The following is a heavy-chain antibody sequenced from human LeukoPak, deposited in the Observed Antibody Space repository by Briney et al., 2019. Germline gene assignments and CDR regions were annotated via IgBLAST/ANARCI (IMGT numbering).Heavy chain of an antibody. J-gene: IGHJ3*02. Sequence: PGGSLRLSCVASGFPFSNYVMSWVRQAPGKGLEWVSGVSGSGGRSSTYYADSVKGRFTISRDNAKNTMYLQMNSLSAEDTAVYYCARDRDDAFDIWGQGTMVTVSS. CDR3: ARDRDDAFDI. D-gene: IGHD3-10*01. CDR1: GFPFSNYV. V-gene: IGHV3-23*01. CDR2: VSGSGGRSST.